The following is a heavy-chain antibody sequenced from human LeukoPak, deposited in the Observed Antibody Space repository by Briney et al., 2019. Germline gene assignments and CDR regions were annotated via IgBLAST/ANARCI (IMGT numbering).Heavy chain of an antibody. V-gene: IGHV3-23*01. Sequence: GGSLRLSCAASGFTFGSYAMSWVRQAPGKGLEWVSAISGSGGSTYYADSVKGRFTISRDNSKNTLYLQMNSLRAEDTAVYYCATRGDRLRYFDWLSDYWGQGTLVTVSS. D-gene: IGHD3-9*01. CDR2: ISGSGGST. CDR1: GFTFGSYA. J-gene: IGHJ4*02. CDR3: ATRGDRLRYFDWLSDY.